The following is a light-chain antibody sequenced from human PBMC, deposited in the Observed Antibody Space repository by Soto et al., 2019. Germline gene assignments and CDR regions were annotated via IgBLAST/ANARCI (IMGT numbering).Light chain of an antibody. CDR1: QDISDD. V-gene: IGKV1-6*01. J-gene: IGKJ1*01. CDR2: GAS. CDR3: LHNHNYPPT. Sequence: AIQMTQSPSSLSASVGDRVTITCRASQDISDDVGWYQQTPGKAPKLLISGASRLQSGVPSRFSGSGSGAAFTLTITSLRPEDSATYYCLHNHNYPPTFGQGTKVEI.